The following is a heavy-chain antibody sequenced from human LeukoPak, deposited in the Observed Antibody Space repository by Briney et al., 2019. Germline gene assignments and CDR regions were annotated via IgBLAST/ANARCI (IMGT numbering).Heavy chain of an antibody. CDR1: GFTFSSYG. D-gene: IGHD4-17*01. Sequence: GRSLRLSCAASGFTFSSYGMHWVRQAPGKGLEWVAVISYDGSNKYYADSEKGRFTISRDNSKNTLYLQMNSLRAEDTAVYYCAKPADYGYFDYWGQGTLVTVSS. CDR3: AKPADYGYFDY. V-gene: IGHV3-30*18. CDR2: ISYDGSNK. J-gene: IGHJ4*02.